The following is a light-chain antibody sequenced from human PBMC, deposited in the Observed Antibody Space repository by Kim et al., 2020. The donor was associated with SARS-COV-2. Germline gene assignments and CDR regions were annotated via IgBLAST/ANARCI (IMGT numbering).Light chain of an antibody. J-gene: IGLJ1*01. V-gene: IGLV2-14*01. CDR2: EVD. CDR1: SSDIDGYKY. CDR3: SSYIRGSTNYV. Sequence: QSITISCHGTSSDIDGYKYVSWYQQHPGKAPNLVIYEVDNRPSGVSIRFSGSKSGNTASLTISGLQAEDEADYYCSSYIRGSTNYVFGTGTKVTVL.